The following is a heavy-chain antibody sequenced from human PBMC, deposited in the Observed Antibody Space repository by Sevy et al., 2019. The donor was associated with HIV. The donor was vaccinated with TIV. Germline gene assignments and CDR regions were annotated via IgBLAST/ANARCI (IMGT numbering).Heavy chain of an antibody. Sequence: ASVKVSCKAYGYTFTSYDINWVRQATGQGLEWMGWMNPNSGNTGYAQKFQGRVTMTRNTSISTAYMELSSLRSEDTAVYYCARYLINRAGYGMDVWGQGTTVTVSS. CDR1: GYTFTSYD. CDR2: MNPNSGNT. D-gene: IGHD6-19*01. J-gene: IGHJ6*02. CDR3: ARYLINRAGYGMDV. V-gene: IGHV1-8*01.